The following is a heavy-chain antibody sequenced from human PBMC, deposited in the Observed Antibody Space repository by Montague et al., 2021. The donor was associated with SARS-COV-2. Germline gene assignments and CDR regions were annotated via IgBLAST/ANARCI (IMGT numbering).Heavy chain of an antibody. CDR2: IYYSGST. D-gene: IGHD3-22*01. CDR3: ARSPEPMLILIITSLNWYFDL. J-gene: IGHJ2*01. Sequence: TLSLTCTVSGGSISSGGYYWSWIRQHPGKGLEWIGYIYYSGSTYYNPSLKGRVTISVDTSKNQFSLKMSSVTAADTAVYYCARSPEPMLILIITSLNWYFDLWGRGTLVTVSS. CDR1: GGSISSGGYY. V-gene: IGHV4-31*03.